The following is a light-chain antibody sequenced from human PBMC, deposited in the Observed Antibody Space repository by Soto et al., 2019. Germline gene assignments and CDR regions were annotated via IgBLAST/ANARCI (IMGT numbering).Light chain of an antibody. V-gene: IGKV1-39*01. CDR3: QQSYSTPPA. CDR1: QSISNY. Sequence: DIQVTQSPSSLSASVGDRVTITCRASQSISNYLNWYQQKPGKAPNLLIYAASSLQSGVPSRFSGSGSGTDFTLTISSLQPEDFATYYCQQSYSTPPAFGQGTKVEIK. J-gene: IGKJ1*01. CDR2: AAS.